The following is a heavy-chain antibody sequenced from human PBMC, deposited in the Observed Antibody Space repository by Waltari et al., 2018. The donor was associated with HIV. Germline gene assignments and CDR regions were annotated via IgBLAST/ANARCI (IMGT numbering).Heavy chain of an antibody. CDR2: INSDGSST. Sequence: EVQLVESGGGSVQPGGSLRLSCAAPGFTFSSYWIHWVRQAPGKGLVWVSRINSDGSSTSYADSVKGRFTISRDNAKNTVYLQMNSLRAEDTAVYYCARAGRDGKLPPDYWGQGTLVTVSS. CDR3: ARAGRDGKLPPDY. J-gene: IGHJ4*02. V-gene: IGHV3-74*01. D-gene: IGHD1-26*01. CDR1: GFTFSSYW.